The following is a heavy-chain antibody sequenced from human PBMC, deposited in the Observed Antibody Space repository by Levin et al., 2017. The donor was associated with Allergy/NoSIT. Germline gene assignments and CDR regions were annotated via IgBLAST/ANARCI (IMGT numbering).Heavy chain of an antibody. CDR3: ARDTSIAVAGIVEDYGMDV. CDR1: GGTFSSYA. D-gene: IGHD6-19*01. V-gene: IGHV1-69*13. CDR2: IIPIFGTA. J-gene: IGHJ6*02. Sequence: EASVKVSCKASGGTFSSYAISWVRQAPGQGLEWMGGIIPIFGTANYAQKFQGRVTITADESTSTAYMELSSLRSEDTAVYYCARDTSIAVAGIVEDYGMDVWGQGTTVTVSS.